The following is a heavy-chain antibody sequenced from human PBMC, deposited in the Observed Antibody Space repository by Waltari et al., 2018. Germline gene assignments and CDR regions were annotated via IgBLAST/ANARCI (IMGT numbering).Heavy chain of an antibody. CDR3: TRGSANDFWSGYLDY. Sequence: EVQLVESGGGLVQPGRSLRLSCTASGFTFGDYAMRWVRQAPGQGLEWVGFIRSKAYGGTTEYAASVKGRFTISRDDSKSIAYLQMNSLKTEDTAVYYCTRGSANDFWSGYLDYWGQGTLVTVSS. V-gene: IGHV3-49*04. CDR1: GFTFGDYA. CDR2: IRSKAYGGTT. D-gene: IGHD3-3*01. J-gene: IGHJ4*02.